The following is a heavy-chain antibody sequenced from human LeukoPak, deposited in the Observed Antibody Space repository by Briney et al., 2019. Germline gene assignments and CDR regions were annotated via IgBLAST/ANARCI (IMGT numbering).Heavy chain of an antibody. CDR1: GCSFPTYL. CDR3: ARRDYYYYAMDV. Sequence: GESLRISCKGSGCSFPTYLIGWVRQMPGKGLEWMGTIDPSDSYTNYSPSFQGHVTISADKSISTAYLQWSSLKASDTAMYYCARRDYYYYAMDVWGQGTTVTVSS. V-gene: IGHV5-10-1*01. J-gene: IGHJ6*02. CDR2: IDPSDSYT.